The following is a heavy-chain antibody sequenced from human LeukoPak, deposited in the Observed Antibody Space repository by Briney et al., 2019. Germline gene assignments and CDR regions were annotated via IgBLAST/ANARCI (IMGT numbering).Heavy chain of an antibody. D-gene: IGHD7-27*01. CDR3: AKGIRQLGNYYYYMDV. V-gene: IGHV3-23*01. J-gene: IGHJ6*03. CDR1: GFTFSSYA. Sequence: AGGSLRLSCAASGFTFSSYAMSWVRQAPGKGLEWVSAISGTGANTFYADSVKGRFTMSRDNPKNMLYLQMNSLRAEDTSLYYCAKGIRQLGNYYYYMDVWGKGTTVTVSS. CDR2: ISGTGANT.